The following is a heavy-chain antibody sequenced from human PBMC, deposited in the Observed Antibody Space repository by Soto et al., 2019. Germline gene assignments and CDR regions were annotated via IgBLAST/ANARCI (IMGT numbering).Heavy chain of an antibody. CDR1: GFTFSSYG. V-gene: IGHV3-30*02. Sequence: GGSLRLSCAASGFTFSSYGMHWVRQAPGKGLEWVAVIWYDVSNKYYADSVKGRFTISRDNSKNTLYLQMNSLRAEDTAVYYCAKPAPDSGYDYYFDYWGQGTLVTVSS. D-gene: IGHD5-12*01. J-gene: IGHJ4*02. CDR2: IWYDVSNK. CDR3: AKPAPDSGYDYYFDY.